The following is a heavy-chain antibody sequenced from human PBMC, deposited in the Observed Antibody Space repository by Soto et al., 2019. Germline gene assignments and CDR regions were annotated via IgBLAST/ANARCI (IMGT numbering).Heavy chain of an antibody. CDR2: ISAYNGNT. J-gene: IGHJ6*03. D-gene: IGHD2-15*01. V-gene: IGHV1-18*01. CDR1: GYTFTSYG. CDR3: ARNTDCSGGSCYYYYYMDV. Sequence: APVKVSCKASGYTFTSYGISWVRQAPGQGLEWMGWISAYNGNTNYAQKLQGRVTMTTDTSTSTAYMELRSLRSDDTAVYYCARNTDCSGGSCYYYYYMDVWGKGTTVTVSS.